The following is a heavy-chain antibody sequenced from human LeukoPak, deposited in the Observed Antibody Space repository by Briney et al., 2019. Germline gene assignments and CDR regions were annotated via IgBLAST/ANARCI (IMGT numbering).Heavy chain of an antibody. CDR3: ARANMVRGVIGYFDY. CDR2: IYYSGST. J-gene: IGHJ4*02. D-gene: IGHD3-10*01. V-gene: IGHV4-39*07. CDR1: GGSISSSSYY. Sequence: PSETLPLTCTVSGGSISSSSYYWGWIRQPPGKGLEWIGSIYYSGSTYYNPSLKSRVTISVDTSKNQFSLKLSSVTAADTAVYYCARANMVRGVIGYFDYWGQGTLVTVSS.